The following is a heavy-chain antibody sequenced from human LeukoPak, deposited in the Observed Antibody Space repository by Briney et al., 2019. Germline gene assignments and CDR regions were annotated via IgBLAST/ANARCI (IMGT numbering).Heavy chain of an antibody. CDR3: AKQGAYVVVTANHAFDI. J-gene: IGHJ3*02. CDR2: ISGSGGST. D-gene: IGHD2-21*02. CDR1: GFTFSSDA. Sequence: GGSLRLSCAASGFTFSSDAMSWVRQAPGKGLEWVSAISGSGGSTYYADSVKGRYTISRDNSKNTLYLQMNSLRAEDTAVYYCAKQGAYVVVTANHAFDIGGQGTMVTVSS. V-gene: IGHV3-23*01.